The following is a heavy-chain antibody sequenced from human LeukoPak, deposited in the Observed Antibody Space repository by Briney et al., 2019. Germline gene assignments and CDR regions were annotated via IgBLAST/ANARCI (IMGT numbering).Heavy chain of an antibody. D-gene: IGHD2-15*01. CDR3: ASLNCSGGSCYSYFQH. V-gene: IGHV4-38-2*01. Sequence: SETLSLTCAVSGYSISSGYYWGWIRQPPGKGLEWIGSIYHSGSTYYNPSLKSRVTISVDTSKNQFSLKLSSVTAADTAVYYCASLNCSGGSCYSYFQHWGQGTLVTASS. J-gene: IGHJ1*01. CDR1: GYSISSGYY. CDR2: IYHSGST.